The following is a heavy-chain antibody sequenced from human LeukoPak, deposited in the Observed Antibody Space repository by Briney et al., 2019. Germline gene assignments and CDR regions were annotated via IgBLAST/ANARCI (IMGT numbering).Heavy chain of an antibody. Sequence: GGSLRLSCAASGFTFSSYAMHWVRQAPGKGLEWAAVISYDGSNEYYPDSVKGRFTISRDNSKNTLYLQMNSLRAEDTAVYYCAREDTAMVTFSYYYYYGMDVWGQGTTVTVSS. CDR2: ISYDGSNE. V-gene: IGHV3-30*04. J-gene: IGHJ6*02. CDR1: GFTFSSYA. D-gene: IGHD5-18*01. CDR3: AREDTAMVTFSYYYYYGMDV.